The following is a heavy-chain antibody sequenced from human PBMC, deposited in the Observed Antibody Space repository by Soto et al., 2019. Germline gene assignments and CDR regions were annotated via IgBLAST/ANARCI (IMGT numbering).Heavy chain of an antibody. V-gene: IGHV1-18*01. J-gene: IGHJ3*02. CDR1: GYTFNTYG. Sequence: QVQLVQSGSEVKKPGASVKVSCKASGYTFNTYGISWVRQAPGQGLEWVGWISPFNGNTNYAQNLQGRVTMTTDASTSTASMELRSLRADDTALYYCARDRRIWEPRETFDIWGQGTMVTVSS. D-gene: IGHD1-26*01. CDR2: ISPFNGNT. CDR3: ARDRRIWEPRETFDI.